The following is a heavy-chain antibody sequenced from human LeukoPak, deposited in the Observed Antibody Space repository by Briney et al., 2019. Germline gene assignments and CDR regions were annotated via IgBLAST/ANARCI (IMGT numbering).Heavy chain of an antibody. D-gene: IGHD6-6*01. CDR3: ARHLGSSSDY. Sequence: GGSLRLSCAASGFTVSSNYMSWVRQAPGKGLEWGSVIYSGGTIYYADSVKGRFTISRDNSKHTLYLQMNSLRVEDTALYYGARHLGSSSDYWGHGTLVTVAS. J-gene: IGHJ4*01. CDR2: IYSGGTI. V-gene: IGHV3-53*01. CDR1: GFTVSSNY.